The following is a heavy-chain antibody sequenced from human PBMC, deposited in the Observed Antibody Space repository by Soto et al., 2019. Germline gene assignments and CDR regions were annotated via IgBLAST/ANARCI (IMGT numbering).Heavy chain of an antibody. Sequence: SETLSLTCTVSGGSISSGGYYWSWIRQHPGKGLEWIGYIYYSGSTYYNPSLKSRVTISVDTSKNQFSLKLSSVTAADPAVYYCARQYGGRYADYWGQGTLFTVSS. J-gene: IGHJ4*02. CDR1: GGSISSGGYY. CDR3: ARQYGGRYADY. V-gene: IGHV4-31*03. D-gene: IGHD1-26*01. CDR2: IYYSGST.